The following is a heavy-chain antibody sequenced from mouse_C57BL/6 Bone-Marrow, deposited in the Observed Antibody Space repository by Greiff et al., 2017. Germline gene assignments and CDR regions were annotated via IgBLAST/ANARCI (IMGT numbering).Heavy chain of an antibody. J-gene: IGHJ3*01. CDR3: ASSLWLGCAY. V-gene: IGHV1-64*01. CDR2: IHPNSGST. D-gene: IGHD2-2*01. CDR1: GYTFTSYW. Sequence: QVQLQQPGAELVKPGASVKLSCKASGYTFTSYWMHWVKQRPGQGLEWIGMIHPNSGSTNYNEKFKSKATVTVDKSSSTAYMQLSSLTSEDSAVYYCASSLWLGCAYWGQGTLVTVSA.